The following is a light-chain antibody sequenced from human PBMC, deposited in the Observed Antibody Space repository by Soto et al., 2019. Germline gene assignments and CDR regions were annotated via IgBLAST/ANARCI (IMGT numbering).Light chain of an antibody. CDR2: EVT. V-gene: IGLV2-14*01. J-gene: IGLJ2*01. CDR3: SSYTSTSTRV. Sequence: QSALTQPASVSGSPGQSITISCTGTTNDIGAFNYVSWYQQHPGKAPKLILYEVTNRPSGVSNRFSGSKSGNTASQTISGLQAEDEADYYCSSYTSTSTRVFGGGTKLTVL. CDR1: TNDIGAFNY.